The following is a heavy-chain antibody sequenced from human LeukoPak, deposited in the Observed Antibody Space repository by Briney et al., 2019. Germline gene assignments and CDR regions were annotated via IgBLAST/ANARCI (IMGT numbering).Heavy chain of an antibody. J-gene: IGHJ4*02. CDR1: GFTFSSYA. V-gene: IGHV3-23*03. CDR3: VREDLGIEY. CDR2: LYMNDNT. D-gene: IGHD3/OR15-3a*01. Sequence: PGGSLRLSCAASGFTFSSYAMSWVRQAPGKGLESVSILYMNDNTYYADSVKGRFTISRDSSKKTLYLQMSSLRAEDTAVYYCVREDLGIEYWGQGTLVTVS.